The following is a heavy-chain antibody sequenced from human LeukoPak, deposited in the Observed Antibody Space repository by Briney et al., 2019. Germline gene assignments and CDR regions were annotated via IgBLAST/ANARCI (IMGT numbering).Heavy chain of an antibody. V-gene: IGHV4-34*01. CDR1: GGSFSDSY. CDR3: ARGRKVSGVRRINWARHENYFFYYIDV. Sequence: PSETLSLTCAVYGGSFSDSYWTWIRQRPGKGLEWIGEIHHSGTTNFNPSLQSRVSISVDTAKNQLFLRVASMTAADTALYYCARGRKVSGVRRINWARHENYFFYYIDVWGKGTSVSVSS. CDR2: IHHSGTT. J-gene: IGHJ6*03. D-gene: IGHD1-14*01.